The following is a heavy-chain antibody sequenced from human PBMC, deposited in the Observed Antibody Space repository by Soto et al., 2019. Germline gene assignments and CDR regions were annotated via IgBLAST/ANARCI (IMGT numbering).Heavy chain of an antibody. Sequence: EVQLLESGGGLVQPGGSLRLSCAASGFTFSSYAMSWVRQAPGKGLEWVSAISGSGGSTYYADSVKGRFTISRDNSKNTLYLQMNSLRAEDTAVYYCAKDLKRYCSGGSCSSNWFDPWGQGTLVTVSS. CDR3: AKDLKRYCSGGSCSSNWFDP. D-gene: IGHD2-15*01. CDR2: ISGSGGST. V-gene: IGHV3-23*01. CDR1: GFTFSSYA. J-gene: IGHJ5*02.